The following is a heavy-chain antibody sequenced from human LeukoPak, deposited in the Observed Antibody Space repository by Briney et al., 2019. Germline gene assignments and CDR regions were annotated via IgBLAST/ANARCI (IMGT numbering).Heavy chain of an antibody. CDR1: GYRSTSYW. Sequence: GESLKISCKASGYRSTSYWIGWVGHVPGKGLEYMGIIYPGDSDTRYSLSFQGQVTISADKSISTAYLQWSSLKASDTAMYYCATLVGYGSFFDYWGQGTLVTVSS. CDR3: ATLVGYGSFFDY. CDR2: IYPGDSDT. V-gene: IGHV5-51*01. J-gene: IGHJ4*02. D-gene: IGHD3-10*01.